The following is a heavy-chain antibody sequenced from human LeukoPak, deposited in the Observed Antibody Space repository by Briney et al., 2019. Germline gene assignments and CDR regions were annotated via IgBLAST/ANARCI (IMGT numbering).Heavy chain of an antibody. D-gene: IGHD2-8*01. Sequence: GGSLRLSCEASGFTFSSYEISWVRQAPGNGLEWVSGLNENGMKTDYADSVKGRFIISRDNSRNTLYLQMSSPKVEDTAVYYCAKLPTVYGVADSFDMWGQGTTVTISS. J-gene: IGHJ3*02. CDR1: GFTFSSYE. CDR2: LNENGMKT. V-gene: IGHV3-23*01. CDR3: AKLPTVYGVADSFDM.